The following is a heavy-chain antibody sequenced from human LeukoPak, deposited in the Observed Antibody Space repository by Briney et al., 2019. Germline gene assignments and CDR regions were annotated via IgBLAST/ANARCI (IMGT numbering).Heavy chain of an antibody. CDR1: GFTFSSYA. D-gene: IGHD2-2*01. V-gene: IGHV3-23*01. CDR2: ISGSGGST. J-gene: IGHJ4*02. Sequence: GGSLRLSCAASGFTFSSYAMSWVRQAPGEGLEWVSAISGSGGSTYYADSVKGRFTISRDNSKNTLYLQMNSLRAEDTAVYYCAKDDIVVVPAANPHDYWGQGTLVTVSS. CDR3: AKDDIVVVPAANPHDY.